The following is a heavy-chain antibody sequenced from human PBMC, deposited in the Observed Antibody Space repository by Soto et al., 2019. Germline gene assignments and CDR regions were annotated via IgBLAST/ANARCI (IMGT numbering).Heavy chain of an antibody. CDR3: ARDSETYYDFWSGLNYGMDV. Sequence: GESLKISCKGSGYSFTIYWLGWVRQMPGKGLEWMGIIYPGDSDTRYSPSFQGQVTISADKCISTAYLQWSSLKASDTAMYYCARDSETYYDFWSGLNYGMDVWGQGTTVTVSS. CDR1: GYSFTIYW. J-gene: IGHJ6*02. V-gene: IGHV5-51*01. CDR2: IYPGDSDT. D-gene: IGHD3-3*01.